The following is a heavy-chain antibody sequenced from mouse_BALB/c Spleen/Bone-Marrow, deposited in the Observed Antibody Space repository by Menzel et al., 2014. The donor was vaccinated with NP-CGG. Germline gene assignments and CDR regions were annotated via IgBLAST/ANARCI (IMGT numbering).Heavy chain of an antibody. J-gene: IGHJ3*01. CDR3: ARLYDYGWFAY. CDR2: INPDSRTI. D-gene: IGHD2-4*01. CDR1: GFYFXAYW. V-gene: IGHV4-1*02. Sequence: EVQLVESGGGLMQPGGSLKLSCAASGFYFXAYWMSWVRQAPGKGLEWIGEINPDSRTINYTPSLKEKFIISRDNAKNTLYLQMSKVRSEDTALYYCARLYDYGWFAYWGQGTLVTVSA.